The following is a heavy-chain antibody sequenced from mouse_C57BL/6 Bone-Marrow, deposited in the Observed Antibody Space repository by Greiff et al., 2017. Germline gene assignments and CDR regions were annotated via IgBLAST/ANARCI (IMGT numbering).Heavy chain of an antibody. V-gene: IGHV5-17*01. D-gene: IGHD2-4*01. CDR1: GFTFSDYG. Sequence: EVKLMESGGGLVKPGGSLKLSCAASGFTFSDYGMHWVRQAPEKGLEWVAYISSGSSTIYYADTVKGRFTISRDNAKNTLFLQMTSLRSEDTAMYYCAISYDYDPAWFACWGQGTLVTVSA. CDR2: ISSGSSTI. CDR3: AISYDYDPAWFAC. J-gene: IGHJ3*01.